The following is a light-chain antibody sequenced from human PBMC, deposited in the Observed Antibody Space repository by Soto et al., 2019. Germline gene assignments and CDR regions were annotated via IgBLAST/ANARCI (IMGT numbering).Light chain of an antibody. CDR2: GAS. CDR1: QSLGSTF. Sequence: EILLTQSPGTLSLSPGDRATLSCRASQSLGSTFLAWYQQKSGQSPRLLIYGASDSATDVPDRFSGSGSGADFTLTISRLEPEDFAVYFCQQYGRLPLSFGGGTKVEIK. J-gene: IGKJ4*01. CDR3: QQYGRLPLS. V-gene: IGKV3-20*01.